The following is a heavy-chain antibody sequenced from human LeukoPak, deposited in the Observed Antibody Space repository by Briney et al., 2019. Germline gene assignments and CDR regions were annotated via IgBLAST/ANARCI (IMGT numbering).Heavy chain of an antibody. J-gene: IGHJ4*02. CDR1: GYTLSKLP. D-gene: IGHD6-13*01. CDR2: FDPEDGET. V-gene: IGHV1-24*01. CDR3: ATEIAAAGNGGNFDY. Sequence: ASVKVSCKVSGYTLSKLPIHWVRQAPGKGLEWMGGFDPEDGETIYAQKFQGRVTMTEDTSTDTAYMELSSLRSEDTAVYYCATEIAAAGNGGNFDYWGQGTLVTVSS.